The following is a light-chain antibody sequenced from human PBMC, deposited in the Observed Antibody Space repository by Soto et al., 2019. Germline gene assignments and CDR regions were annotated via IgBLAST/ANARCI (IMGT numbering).Light chain of an antibody. CDR2: GAS. J-gene: IGKJ1*01. CDR3: QQTSAFPRT. CDR1: RDISNS. V-gene: IGKV1-12*01. Sequence: DLPMAQSPSSVSSSVGEQLSLTCRASRDISNSLAWYQQTPGKAPKLLLRGASSLHRGVPSRFSGGGAGTEFTLTISSLQPEDFATYYCQQTSAFPRTFGQGTKV.